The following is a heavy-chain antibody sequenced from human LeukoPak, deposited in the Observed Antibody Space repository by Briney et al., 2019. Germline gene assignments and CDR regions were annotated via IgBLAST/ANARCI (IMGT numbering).Heavy chain of an antibody. CDR3: AKTRLSVVAATALAPAD. J-gene: IGHJ4*02. CDR2: ISGSGGST. CDR1: GFTFSSYA. V-gene: IGHV3-23*01. D-gene: IGHD2-15*01. Sequence: PGGSLRLSCAASGFTFSSYAMSWVRQAPGKGLEWVSAISGSGGSTYYADSVKGRFTISRDNSKNTLYLQMNSLRAEDTAVYYCAKTRLSVVAATALAPADWGQGTLVTVSS.